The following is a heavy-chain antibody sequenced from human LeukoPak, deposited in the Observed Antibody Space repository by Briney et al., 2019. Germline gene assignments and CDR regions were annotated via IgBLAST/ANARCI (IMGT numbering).Heavy chain of an antibody. J-gene: IGHJ5*02. Sequence: SETLSLTRAVYGGSFSGYYWSWIRQPPGKGLEWIGEINHSGSTNYNPSLKSRVTISVDTSKNQFPLKLSSVTAADTAVYYCASLIAAAGTWGQGTLVTVSS. CDR3: ASLIAAAGT. V-gene: IGHV4-34*01. CDR1: GGSFSGYY. D-gene: IGHD6-13*01. CDR2: INHSGST.